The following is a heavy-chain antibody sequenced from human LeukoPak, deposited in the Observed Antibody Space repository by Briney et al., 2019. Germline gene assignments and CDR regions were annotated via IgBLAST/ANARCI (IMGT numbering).Heavy chain of an antibody. CDR1: GGSFSGYY. V-gene: IGHV4-34*01. D-gene: IGHD3-22*01. CDR2: INHSGST. Sequence: PSETLSLTCAVYGGSFSGYYWSWIRQPPGKGLEWIGEINHSGSTNYNPSLKSRVTISVDTSKNQFSLKLSSVTAADTAVYYCTRGSIAYHYMDVWGKGTTVTISS. CDR3: TRGSIAYHYMDV. J-gene: IGHJ6*03.